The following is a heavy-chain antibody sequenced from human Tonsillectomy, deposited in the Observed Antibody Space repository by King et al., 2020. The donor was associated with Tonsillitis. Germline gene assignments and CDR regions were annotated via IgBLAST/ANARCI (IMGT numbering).Heavy chain of an antibody. CDR1: GDTFSTYT. Sequence: QVQLVQSGAEVKKPGSSVKVSCKASGDTFSTYTITWVRQAPGQGLEWMGGIVPLFGTTNYAQKFQGRVTITADGSTSTASMELSSLRSDDTAVYYCAREYGDYGFDYWGQGTLVTVSS. D-gene: IGHD4-17*01. CDR3: AREYGDYGFDY. V-gene: IGHV1-69*01. CDR2: IVPLFGTT. J-gene: IGHJ4*02.